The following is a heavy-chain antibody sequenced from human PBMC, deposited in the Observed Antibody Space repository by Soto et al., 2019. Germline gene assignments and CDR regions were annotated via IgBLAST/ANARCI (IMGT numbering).Heavy chain of an antibody. CDR3: ASLDNDYDKSGYYFESFDY. J-gene: IGHJ4*02. CDR2: IYYSGST. Sequence: GNGQEWIGSIYYSGSTYYNPSLNSRVTISVDTSKNHFSLKLSSVTAADTAVYYCASLDNDYDKSGYYFESFDYWRQRTLVIV. V-gene: IGHV4-39*01. D-gene: IGHD3-22*01.